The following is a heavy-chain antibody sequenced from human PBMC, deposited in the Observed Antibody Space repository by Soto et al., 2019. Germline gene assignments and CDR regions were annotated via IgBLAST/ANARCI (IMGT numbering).Heavy chain of an antibody. CDR2: IYYSGST. CDR3: AREVQLWLSSMVRSRYYYGMDV. CDR1: GGSISSGGYY. V-gene: IGHV4-31*03. Sequence: QVQLQESGPGLVKPSQTLSLTCTVSGGSISSGGYYWSWIRQHPGKGLEWIGYIYYSGSTYYNPSLTSRVTISVDTSKNQFSLKLSSVTAADTAVYYCAREVQLWLSSMVRSRYYYGMDVWGQGTTVTVSS. J-gene: IGHJ6*02. D-gene: IGHD5-18*01.